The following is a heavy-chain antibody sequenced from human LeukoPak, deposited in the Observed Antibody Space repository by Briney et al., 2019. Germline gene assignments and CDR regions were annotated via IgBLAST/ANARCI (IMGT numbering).Heavy chain of an antibody. Sequence: SETLSLTCTVSGGSISSSSYYWGWIRQPPGKGLEWIGSMYYSGAAYFNPSLKIRVTISVDTSKNQFSLKLISVTAADTAVYYCARYIGGSGTYYFDHWGQGTLVTISS. CDR1: GGSISSSSYY. CDR3: ARYIGGSGTYYFDH. V-gene: IGHV4-39*01. D-gene: IGHD1-26*01. J-gene: IGHJ4*02. CDR2: MYYSGAA.